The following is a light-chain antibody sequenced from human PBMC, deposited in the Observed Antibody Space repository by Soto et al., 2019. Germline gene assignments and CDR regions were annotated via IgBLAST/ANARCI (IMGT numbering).Light chain of an antibody. J-gene: IGKJ4*01. CDR2: GAS. Sequence: EFVLTQSPGTLSLSPGERATLSCRASQSVGSNSLAWYQQKPGQAPRILIYGASTRATGIPDRCSGSRSGTDFTLTISRLEPEDFAVYYCQQYGSSPPLTFGGGTQVEIK. V-gene: IGKV3-20*01. CDR3: QQYGSSPPLT. CDR1: QSVGSNS.